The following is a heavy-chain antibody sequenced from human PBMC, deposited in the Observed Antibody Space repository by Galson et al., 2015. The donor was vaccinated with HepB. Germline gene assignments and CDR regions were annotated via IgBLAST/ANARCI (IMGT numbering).Heavy chain of an antibody. Sequence: QSGAEVKKPGESLKISCKGSGYSFTGYWIEWVRQMPGKGLEWMGIIYPGDSDTKYSPSFQGQVTFSADKSISTAYLQWSSLKASDNAMYYCARRFYYYGPGGEVFNGLDVWGQGTTVTVSS. J-gene: IGHJ6*02. CDR1: GYSFTGYW. CDR3: ARRFYYYGPGGEVFNGLDV. D-gene: IGHD3-10*01. V-gene: IGHV5-51*03. CDR2: IYPGDSDT.